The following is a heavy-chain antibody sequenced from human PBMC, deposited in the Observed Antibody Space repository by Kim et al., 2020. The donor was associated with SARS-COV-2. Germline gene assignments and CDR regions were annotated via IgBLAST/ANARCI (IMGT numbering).Heavy chain of an antibody. CDR2: IRSSSSNL. D-gene: IGHD4-17*01. CDR1: GFTFSRYG. J-gene: IGHJ4*01. V-gene: IGHV3-21*01. Sequence: GGSLRLSCAASGFTFSRYGMNWVRQAPGKGLEWVSSIRSSSSNLYYADSVKGRFIISRDNARNSLFLQMNSLRAEDTAVYYCASEGDGGYNPGGADYWG. CDR3: ASEGDGGYNPGGADY.